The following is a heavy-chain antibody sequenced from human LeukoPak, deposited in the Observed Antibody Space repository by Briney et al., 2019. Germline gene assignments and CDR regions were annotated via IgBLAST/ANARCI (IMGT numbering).Heavy chain of an antibody. D-gene: IGHD7-27*01. CDR3: ARDLLGLHDF. CDR1: GFTFSSYE. J-gene: IGHJ4*02. Sequence: GGPLRLSCAASGFTFSSYEMNWVRQAPGKGLEWVSYITSSGSTIYYADSVKGRFTISKDNAKSSLYLQMTSLRAEDTAVYYCARDLLGLHDFWGQGTLVTVSS. CDR2: ITSSGSTI. V-gene: IGHV3-48*03.